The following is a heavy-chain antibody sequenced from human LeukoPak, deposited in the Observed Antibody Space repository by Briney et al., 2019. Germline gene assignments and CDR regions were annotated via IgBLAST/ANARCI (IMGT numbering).Heavy chain of an antibody. Sequence: GGSLRLSCAASGFTFSRNWMSWVRQAPGKGLEWVANIKQDGSEKYYVDSVKGRFTISRDNAKNSLYLQMNSLRAEDTAVYYCARVDVVAWYYMDVWGKGTTVTVSS. CDR2: IKQDGSEK. J-gene: IGHJ6*03. CDR3: ARVDVVAWYYMDV. D-gene: IGHD2-2*01. V-gene: IGHV3-7*04. CDR1: GFTFSRNW.